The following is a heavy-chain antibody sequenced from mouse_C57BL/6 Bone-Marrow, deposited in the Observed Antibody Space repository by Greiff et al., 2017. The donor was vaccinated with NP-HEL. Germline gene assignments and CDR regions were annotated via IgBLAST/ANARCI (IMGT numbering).Heavy chain of an antibody. V-gene: IGHV1-19*01. D-gene: IGHD1-1*01. CDR3: ARWATVVATDYFDY. J-gene: IGHJ2*01. Sequence: ESGPVLVKPGASVKMSCKASGYTFTDYYMNWVKQSHGKSLEWIGVINPYNGGTSYNQKFKGKATLTVDKSSSTAYMELNSLTSEDSAVYYCARWATVVATDYFDYWCQGTTLTVSS. CDR1: GYTFTDYY. CDR2: INPYNGGT.